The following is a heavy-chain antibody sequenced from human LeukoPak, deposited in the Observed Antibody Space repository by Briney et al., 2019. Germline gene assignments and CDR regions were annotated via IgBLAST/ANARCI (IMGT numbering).Heavy chain of an antibody. D-gene: IGHD3-3*01. CDR3: ARALPLRFLEWSYFDY. CDR2: IQYDGNNK. V-gene: IGHV3-30*02. Sequence: PGGSLRLSCIASGFTFSSYGMHWVRQAPGKGLEWVAIIQYDGNNKHYVDSVQGRFTISRDNSKNTLYLQMNSLRAEDTAVYYCARALPLRFLEWSYFDYWGQGTLVTASS. J-gene: IGHJ4*02. CDR1: GFTFSSYG.